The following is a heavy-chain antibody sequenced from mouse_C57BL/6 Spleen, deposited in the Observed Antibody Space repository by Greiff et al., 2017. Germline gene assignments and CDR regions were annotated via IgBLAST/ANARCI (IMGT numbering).Heavy chain of an antibody. J-gene: IGHJ3*01. CDR3: ATYCYCSSGWFAD. V-gene: IGHV1-59*01. Sequence: QVQLQQPGAELVRPGTSVKLSCKASGYTFTSYWMHWVKQRPGQGLEWIGVIDPSDSYTNYNQKFKGKATLTVDTSSSTAYMQLSSLTSEDSAVYNCATYCYCSSGWFADWGQGTLVTVSA. CDR1: GYTFTSYW. CDR2: IDPSDSYT. D-gene: IGHD1-1*01.